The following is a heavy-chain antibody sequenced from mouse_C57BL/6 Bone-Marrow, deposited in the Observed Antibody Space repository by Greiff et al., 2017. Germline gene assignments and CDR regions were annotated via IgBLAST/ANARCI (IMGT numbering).Heavy chain of an antibody. CDR2: IYPRSGNT. Sequence: VQLQQSGAELARPGASVKLSCKASGYTFTSYGISWVKQRTGQGLEWIGEIYPRSGNTYYNEKFKGKATPTADKSSSTAYMELRSLTSEDSAVYFCARYLITTVVARGFDYWGQGTSVTVSS. CDR3: ARYLITTVVARGFDY. V-gene: IGHV1-81*01. CDR1: GYTFTSYG. J-gene: IGHJ2*02. D-gene: IGHD1-1*01.